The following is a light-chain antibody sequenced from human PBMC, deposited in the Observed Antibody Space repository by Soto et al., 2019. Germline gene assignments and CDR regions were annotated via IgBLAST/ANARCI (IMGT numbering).Light chain of an antibody. V-gene: IGKV1-5*03. CDR2: QAT. CDR3: QQYTNFQYT. CDR1: QRIGSG. Sequence: DIQMTQSPSTLSASMGDGVTLTCRASQRIGSGLAWYQQKPGKAPKLLIYQATNLRTGVPSRFSGSGSGTDFSLTISSLQPVDSATYYCQQYTNFQYTFGQGTKVEI. J-gene: IGKJ2*01.